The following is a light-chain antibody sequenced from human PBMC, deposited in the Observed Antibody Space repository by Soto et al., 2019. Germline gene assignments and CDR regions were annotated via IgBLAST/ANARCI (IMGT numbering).Light chain of an antibody. V-gene: IGKV3-15*01. Sequence: ETVMTQSPATLSVSPGERATLSCRASQSVNSNLAWYQQTLGQAPRVLIYGASTRATGIPHRFCVSGSETEFFLTVNRLQSEDFAIYYGQHYNTWPWTFGQGTKVEI. CDR2: GAS. CDR3: QHYNTWPWT. CDR1: QSVNSN. J-gene: IGKJ1*01.